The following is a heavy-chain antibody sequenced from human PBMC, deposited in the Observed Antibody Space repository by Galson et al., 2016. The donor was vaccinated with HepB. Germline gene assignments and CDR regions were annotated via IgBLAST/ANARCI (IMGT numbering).Heavy chain of an antibody. V-gene: IGHV3-64D*08. J-gene: IGHJ6*02. D-gene: IGHD3-3*01. CDR1: GFTFTSYA. Sequence: SLRLSCAVSGFTFTSYAMHWVRQAPGKGLDYVSLISRDGRTTYYGASVKGRFTVSRDNSENTLYLQMSRLRGEDPAVYYCVRDSGSWSGPRYYYYNMDIWGQGTTVTVSS. CDR3: VRDSGSWSGPRYYYYNMDI. CDR2: ISRDGRTT.